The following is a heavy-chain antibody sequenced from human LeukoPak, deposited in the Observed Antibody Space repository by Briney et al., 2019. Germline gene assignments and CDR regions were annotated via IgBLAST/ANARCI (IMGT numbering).Heavy chain of an antibody. D-gene: IGHD6-13*01. CDR1: GGSISSGGYY. CDR2: IYYSGST. CDR3: ARGVYSALFDY. Sequence: PSETLSLTCTVSGGSISSGGYYWSWIRQHPGKGLEWIGYIYYSGSTNYNPSLKSRVTISVDTSKNQFSLKLSSVTAADTAVYYCARGVYSALFDYWGQGTLVTVSS. J-gene: IGHJ4*02. V-gene: IGHV4-31*03.